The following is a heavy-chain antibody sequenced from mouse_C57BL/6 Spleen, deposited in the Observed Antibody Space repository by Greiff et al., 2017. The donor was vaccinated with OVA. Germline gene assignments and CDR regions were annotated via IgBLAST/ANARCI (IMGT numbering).Heavy chain of an antibody. Sequence: VQLQESGAELVRPGASVTLSCKASGYTFTDYEMHWVKQTPVHGLEWIGAIDPETGGTAYNQKFKGKAILTADKSSSTAYMELRSLTSEDSAVYYCSSHYYGSSNYAMDYWGQGTSVTVSS. CDR1: GYTFTDYE. CDR2: IDPETGGT. V-gene: IGHV1-15*01. D-gene: IGHD1-1*01. J-gene: IGHJ4*01. CDR3: SSHYYGSSNYAMDY.